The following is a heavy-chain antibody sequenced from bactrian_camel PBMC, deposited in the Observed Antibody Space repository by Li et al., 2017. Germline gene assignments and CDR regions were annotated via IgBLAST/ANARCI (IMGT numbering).Heavy chain of an antibody. D-gene: IGHD3*01. CDR3: ATFWGWLSQMEY. J-gene: IGHJ4*01. CDR1: GNTFRRYC. V-gene: IGHV3S26*01. CDR2: IDRDGST. Sequence: QVQLVESGGGSALAGGSVRLSCQTSGNTFRRYCMNWFRQAPGKEREEVAAIDRDGSTSYADSVKGRFTISRDNAKNSVYLQMNSLKSEDTGLYYCATFWGWLSQMEYWGQGTQVTVS.